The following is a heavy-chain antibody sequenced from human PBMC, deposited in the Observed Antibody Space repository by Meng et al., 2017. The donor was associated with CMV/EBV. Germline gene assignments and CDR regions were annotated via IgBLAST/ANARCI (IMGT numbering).Heavy chain of an antibody. CDR3: ARAFYDFWSGYSSFDP. V-gene: IGHV4-38-2*02. D-gene: IGHD3-3*01. CDR2: IYHSGST. Sequence: SETLSLTCTVSGYSISSGYYWGWIRQPPGKGLEWIGSIYHSGSTYYNPSLKSRLTISVDTSKNQFSLKLSSVTAADTAVYYCARAFYDFWSGYSSFDPWGQGTLVTVSS. CDR1: GYSISSGYY. J-gene: IGHJ5*02.